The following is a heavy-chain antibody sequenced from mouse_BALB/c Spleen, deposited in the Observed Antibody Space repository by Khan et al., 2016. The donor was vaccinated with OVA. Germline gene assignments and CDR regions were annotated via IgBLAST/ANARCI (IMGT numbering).Heavy chain of an antibody. CDR1: GYTFPTYW. CDR3: TRDRIDY. J-gene: IGHJ2*01. Sequence: QVQLQQSGAALAKPGASVKMSCKASGYTFPTYWMHWVKQRPGQGLEWIGYINPTSGYTDYNERFKDKATLSADKSSSTAYMQLSSLTSEDSAVYYCTRDRIDYWGQGTTLTVSS. V-gene: IGHV1-7*01. CDR2: INPTSGYT.